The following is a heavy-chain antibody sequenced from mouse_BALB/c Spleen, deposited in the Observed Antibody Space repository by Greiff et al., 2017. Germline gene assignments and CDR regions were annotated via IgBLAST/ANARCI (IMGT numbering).Heavy chain of an antibody. D-gene: IGHD2-10*02. CDR3: ARRGYGNYFDY. V-gene: IGHV7-3*02. J-gene: IGHJ2*01. Sequence: EVKLVESGGGLVQPGGSLRLSCATSGFTFTDYYMSWVRQPPGKALEWLGFIRNKANGYTTEYSASVKGRFTISRDNSQSILYLQMNTLRAEDSATDYCARRGYGNYFDYWGQGTTLTVSS. CDR2: IRNKANGYTT. CDR1: GFTFTDYY.